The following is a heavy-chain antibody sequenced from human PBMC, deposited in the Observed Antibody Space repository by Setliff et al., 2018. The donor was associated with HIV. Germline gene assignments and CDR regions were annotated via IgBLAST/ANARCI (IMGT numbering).Heavy chain of an antibody. CDR2: IHVSGTT. CDR1: GGSISSYY. Sequence: SETLSLTCTVSGGSISSYYWSWIRQPAGEGLEWIGHIHVSGTTNYNPSLKSRVTISIDTSKHQFSLKLTSVTAADTALYYCARTDVDSSGYYYMDQWGQGTLVTVSS. D-gene: IGHD3-22*01. V-gene: IGHV4-4*08. CDR3: ARTDVDSSGYYYMDQ. J-gene: IGHJ4*02.